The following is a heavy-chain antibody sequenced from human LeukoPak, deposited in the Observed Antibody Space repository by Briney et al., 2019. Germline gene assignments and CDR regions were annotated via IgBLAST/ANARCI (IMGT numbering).Heavy chain of an antibody. Sequence: GESLRLSCAASGFTFNNYGLIWVRQAPGKGLEWVAAISNDGGGTMYAAFVEGRFTISRDNSKNTLFLQMNSLRAEDTALYYCAKGSSGYFADLWGQGTLVTVSS. CDR2: ISNDGGGT. D-gene: IGHD3-22*01. CDR3: AKGSSGYFADL. J-gene: IGHJ5*02. CDR1: GFTFNNYG. V-gene: IGHV3-23*01.